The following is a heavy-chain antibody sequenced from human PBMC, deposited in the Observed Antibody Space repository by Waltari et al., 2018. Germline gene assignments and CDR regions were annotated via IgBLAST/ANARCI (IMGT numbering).Heavy chain of an antibody. CDR2: INPNSGGT. D-gene: IGHD1-26*01. V-gene: IGHV1-2*06. CDR1: GGTFSSYA. CDR3: ARAGGIVGATNRAFDI. J-gene: IGHJ3*02. Sequence: QVQLVQSGAEVRKPGSSVKVHCKASGGTFSSYAIGWLRRAPGQGLEWMGRINPNSGGTNYAQKFQGRVTMTRDTSISTAYMELSRLRSDDTAVYYCARAGGIVGATNRAFDIWGQGTMVTVSS.